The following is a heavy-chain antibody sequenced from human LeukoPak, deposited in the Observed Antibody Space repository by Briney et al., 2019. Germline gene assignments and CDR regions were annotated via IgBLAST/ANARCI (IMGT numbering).Heavy chain of an antibody. Sequence: SETLSLTCTVSGGSISSSSYYWGWIRQPPGKGLEWIGSIYYSGSTYYNPSLKSRVTIYVDTSKNQFSLKLSSVTAADTAVYYCARSSGYSSSGGLNWFDTWGQGTLVTVSS. CDR3: ARSSGYSSSGGLNWFDT. V-gene: IGHV4-39*01. J-gene: IGHJ5*02. D-gene: IGHD6-13*01. CDR2: IYYSGST. CDR1: GGSISSSSYY.